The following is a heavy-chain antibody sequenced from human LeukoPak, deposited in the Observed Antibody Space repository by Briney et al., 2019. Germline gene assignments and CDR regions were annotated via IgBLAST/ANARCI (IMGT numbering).Heavy chain of an antibody. J-gene: IGHJ4*02. Sequence: SETLSLTCGVPGASISRSTWWSWVRQPPEKGLEWIGEIDHNGNTNYSPSLKSRVTISVDKSNNQFSLKLNYVTAADTAVYYCASRGGGSGHPYYFDYWGQGTLVTVSS. CDR1: GASISRSTW. CDR2: IDHNGNT. CDR3: ASRGGGSGHPYYFDY. V-gene: IGHV4-4*02. D-gene: IGHD3-16*01.